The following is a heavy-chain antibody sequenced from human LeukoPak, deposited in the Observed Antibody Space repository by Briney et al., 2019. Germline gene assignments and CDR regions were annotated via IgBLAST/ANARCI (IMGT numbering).Heavy chain of an antibody. Sequence: ASVKVSCKASGYTFTSYDINWVRQATGQGLEWMGWINCNSGGTNYAQKFQGWVTMTRDTSITTAYMELSRLRSDDTAVYYCVRDSSTVSTPYFDYWGQGSPVSVSS. D-gene: IGHD4-17*01. CDR2: INCNSGGT. J-gene: IGHJ4*02. V-gene: IGHV1-2*04. CDR1: GYTFTSYD. CDR3: VRDSSTVSTPYFDY.